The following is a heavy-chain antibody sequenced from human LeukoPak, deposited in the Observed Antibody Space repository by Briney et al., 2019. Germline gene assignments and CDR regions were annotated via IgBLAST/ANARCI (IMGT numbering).Heavy chain of an antibody. V-gene: IGHV3-21*01. Sequence: GGSLRLSCAASGFTFNNYIMNWVRQAPGKGLEWVSSISSSSDYIYYADSVKGRFTISRDNAKNSLYLQMNSLRAEDTAVYYCARGGWLQPRPYDYWGQGTLVTVSS. D-gene: IGHD5-24*01. J-gene: IGHJ4*02. CDR2: ISSSSDYI. CDR3: ARGGWLQPRPYDY. CDR1: GFTFNNYI.